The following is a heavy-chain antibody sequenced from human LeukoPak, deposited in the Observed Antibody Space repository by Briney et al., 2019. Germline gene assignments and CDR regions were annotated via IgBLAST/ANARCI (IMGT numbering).Heavy chain of an antibody. Sequence: GESLKISCKGSGYSFTSYWIGWVRQMPGKGLGWRGIIYSGDSDTRYSPPFQGQVTISADKSISTAYLQWSSLKASDTAMYYCARSNSLNYYGSGSPDYWGQGTLVTVSS. CDR2: IYSGDSDT. CDR1: GYSFTSYW. CDR3: ARSNSLNYYGSGSPDY. V-gene: IGHV5-51*01. D-gene: IGHD3-10*01. J-gene: IGHJ4*02.